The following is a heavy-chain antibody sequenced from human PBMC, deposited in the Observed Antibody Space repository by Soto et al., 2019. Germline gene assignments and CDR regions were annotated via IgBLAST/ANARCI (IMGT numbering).Heavy chain of an antibody. CDR3: GRKRGAFYAFEI. Sequence: PGGSLRLSCAASGFTFSSYGMHWVRQAPGQGLEWAAVISYGGSNKYYADSVKGRFTISRDNSKNTLDLQMNSLRAEDTALYYCGRKRGAFYAFEIWGLGTMVTVSS. V-gene: IGHV3-30*03. CDR1: GFTFSSYG. CDR2: ISYGGSNK. J-gene: IGHJ3*02.